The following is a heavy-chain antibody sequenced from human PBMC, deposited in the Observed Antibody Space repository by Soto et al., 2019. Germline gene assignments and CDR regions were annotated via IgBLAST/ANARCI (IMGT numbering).Heavy chain of an antibody. CDR1: GFTFSSYG. V-gene: IGHV3-33*08. D-gene: IGHD3-10*01. J-gene: IGHJ5*02. CDR2: IWHDGSNK. CDR3: ARDIGAWYYYGSGSYSA. Sequence: GGSLRLSCAASGFTFSSYGMHWVRQAPGKGLEWVVVIWHDGSNKYYADSVKGRFTISRDNSKNTLYLQMNSLRAEDTAVYYCARDIGAWYYYGSGSYSAWGQGTLVTVSS.